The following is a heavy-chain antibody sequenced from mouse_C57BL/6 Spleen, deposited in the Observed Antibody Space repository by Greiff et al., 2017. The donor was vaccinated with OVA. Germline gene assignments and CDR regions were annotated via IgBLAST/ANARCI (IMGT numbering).Heavy chain of an antibody. CDR3: ARQGYYGSSSYFDY. CDR1: GYAFSSSW. J-gene: IGHJ2*01. V-gene: IGHV1-82*01. Sequence: QVQLQQSGPELVKPGASVKISCKASGYAFSSSWMNWVKQRPGKGLEWIGRIYPGDGDTTYNGKFKGKATLTADKSSSTAYMQLSSLTSEDSAVYCCARQGYYGSSSYFDYWGKGTTLTVSS. CDR2: IYPGDGDT. D-gene: IGHD1-1*01.